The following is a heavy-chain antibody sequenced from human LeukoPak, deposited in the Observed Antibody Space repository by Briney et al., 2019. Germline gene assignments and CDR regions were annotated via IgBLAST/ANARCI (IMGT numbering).Heavy chain of an antibody. CDR2: IWYDGSNK. D-gene: IGHD3-9*01. Sequence: GGSLRLSCAASGFTFNNYGMHWVRQAPGKGLEWMALIWYDGSNKYYADSVKGRFTISRDNSKNTLYLQMNSLRAEDTAVYYRSREYFDWSRNYYYGMDVWGQGTTVTVSS. V-gene: IGHV3-33*01. CDR3: SREYFDWSRNYYYGMDV. J-gene: IGHJ6*02. CDR1: GFTFNNYG.